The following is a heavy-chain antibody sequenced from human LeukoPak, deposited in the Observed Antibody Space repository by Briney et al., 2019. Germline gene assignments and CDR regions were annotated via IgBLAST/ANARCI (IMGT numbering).Heavy chain of an antibody. V-gene: IGHV4-4*09. CDR2: IYTSGST. D-gene: IGHD6-19*01. CDR3: ARDRLVKGAFDI. J-gene: IGHJ3*02. Sequence: SETLSLTCTVSGGSISSYYWSWIRQPPGKGLEWIGYIYTSGSTNYNPSLKSRVTISVDTSKNQFSLKLSSVTAADTAVYYCARDRLVKGAFDIWGQGTMVTVSS. CDR1: GGSISSYY.